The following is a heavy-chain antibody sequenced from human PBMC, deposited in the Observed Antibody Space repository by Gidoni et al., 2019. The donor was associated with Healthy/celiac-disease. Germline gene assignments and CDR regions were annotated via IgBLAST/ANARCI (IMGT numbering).Heavy chain of an antibody. CDR3: ARDYSSSWYDFDY. V-gene: IGHV1-46*01. D-gene: IGHD6-13*01. Sequence: VQLLQSGAAVKKPGASVKVSCKASGYTFTTYYMHWVRQAPGQGLEWMGVINPSGGSTTYAQKFQGRVTMTRDTSTSTVYMELSSLRSEDTAVYYCARDYSSSWYDFDYWGQGTLVTVSS. J-gene: IGHJ4*02. CDR2: INPSGGST. CDR1: GYTFTTYY.